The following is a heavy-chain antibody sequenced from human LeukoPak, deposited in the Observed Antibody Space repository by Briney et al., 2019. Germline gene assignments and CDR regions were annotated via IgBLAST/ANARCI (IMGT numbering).Heavy chain of an antibody. Sequence: GGSLRLSCAASGFTFSSCWMSWVRQAPGKGLEWVANIQQDGSEEYYVDSVKGRFTISRDNAKNSLYLQMNSLRAEDTAVYYCARVDYYGSGSYVFDYWGQGTLVTVSS. J-gene: IGHJ4*02. CDR3: ARVDYYGSGSYVFDY. CDR1: GFTFSSCW. D-gene: IGHD3-10*01. V-gene: IGHV3-7*01. CDR2: IQQDGSEE.